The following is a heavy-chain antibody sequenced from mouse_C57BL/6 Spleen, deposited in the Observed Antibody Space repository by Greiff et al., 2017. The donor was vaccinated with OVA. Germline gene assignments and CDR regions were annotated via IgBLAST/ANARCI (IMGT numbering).Heavy chain of an antibody. V-gene: IGHV7-3*01. CDR3: ARYEGGNPSDYFDY. CDR2: IRNKANGYTT. Sequence: EVHLVESGGGLVQPGGSLSLSCAASGFTFTDYYMSWVRQPPGKALEWLGFIRNKANGYTTEYSASVKGRFTISRDNSQSILYLQMNALRAEDSATYYCARYEGGNPSDYFDYWGQGTTLTVSS. J-gene: IGHJ2*01. D-gene: IGHD2-1*01. CDR1: GFTFTDYY.